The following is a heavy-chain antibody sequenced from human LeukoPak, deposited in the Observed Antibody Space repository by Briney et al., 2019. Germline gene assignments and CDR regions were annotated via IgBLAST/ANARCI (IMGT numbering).Heavy chain of an antibody. CDR3: ARDTSLSGSYSY. V-gene: IGHV4-39*02. J-gene: IGHJ4*02. CDR1: GGSISSSSYY. Sequence: SETLSLTCTVSGGSISSSSYYWGWIRQPPGKGLEWIGSIYYSGSTYYNPSLKSRVTISVDTSKDQFSLKLSSVTAADTAVYYCARDTSLSGSYSYWGQGTLVTVSS. CDR2: IYYSGST. D-gene: IGHD1-26*01.